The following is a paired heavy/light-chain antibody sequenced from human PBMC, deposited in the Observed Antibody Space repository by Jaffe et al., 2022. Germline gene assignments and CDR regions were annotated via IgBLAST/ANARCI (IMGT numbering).Heavy chain of an antibody. CDR3: AKDLQLTY. Sequence: EVQLLESGGGFVQPGGSLRLSCAASGFTFSSAAMTWVRQAPGKGLEWVSVISSSGSNTYYADSVKGRFTVSRDDSKNMLYVQMNSLRAEDTAVYFCAKDLQLTYWGQGTPVTVSS. D-gene: IGHD6-6*01. J-gene: IGHJ4*02. V-gene: IGHV3-23*01. CDR1: GFTFSSAA. CDR2: ISSSGSNT.
Light chain of an antibody. CDR3: LQYNTFPFT. V-gene: IGKV1-17*03. CDR1: QAISNS. Sequence: DIQMTQSPSAMSASVGDRVTITCRASQAISNSLAWFQQKPGKVPKRLMYHSSSLQSGVPSRFSGSGSGTEFTLTISSLQPEDFATYYCLQYNTFPFTFGPGTKVDIK. J-gene: IGKJ3*01. CDR2: HSS.